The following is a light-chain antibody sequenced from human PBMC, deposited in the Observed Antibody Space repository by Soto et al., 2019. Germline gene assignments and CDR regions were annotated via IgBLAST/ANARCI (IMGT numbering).Light chain of an antibody. Sequence: EIVLTQSPGTLSLSPGERASLSCRANQSIRNSYLAWYHQKPGQAPRLLVYGPTSRATGIPDMFRGRGSGTDFTLTSSRVEPVDFAGYYCQHYDSRYTFVQGTKLEI. J-gene: IGKJ2*01. CDR1: QSIRNSY. CDR2: GPT. CDR3: QHYDSRYT. V-gene: IGKV3-20*01.